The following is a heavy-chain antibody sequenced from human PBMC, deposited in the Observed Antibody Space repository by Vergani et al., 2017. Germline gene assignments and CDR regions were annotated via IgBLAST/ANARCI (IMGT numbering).Heavy chain of an antibody. CDR3: AHTESFILRYFHWAL. V-gene: IGHV4-39*01. CDR2: IYHSGGA. J-gene: IGHJ4*02. Sequence: QVQLQESGPGLVKPSETLSLTCTVSGGSITSSSYYWGWIRQPPGKGLEWIGNIYHSGGAYYNPSLKGRVTISVDTSKNQFSLEVTSVTAADTAIYFCAHTESFILRYFHWALWGQGTLVTVSS. CDR1: GGSITSSSYY. D-gene: IGHD3-9*01.